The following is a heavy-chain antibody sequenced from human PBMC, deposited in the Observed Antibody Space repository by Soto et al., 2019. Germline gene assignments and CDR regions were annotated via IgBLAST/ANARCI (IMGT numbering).Heavy chain of an antibody. CDR1: GFTFSSYV. CDR2: ISGSGGST. J-gene: IGHJ4*02. Sequence: GGSLRLSCAASGFTFSSYVMSWVRQAPGKGLEWVSGISGSGGSTYYSDSVKGRFTISRDNSKNTLYLQMNSLRAEDTAIYYCAKERRDGYNYGFDYWGQGTLVTVSS. D-gene: IGHD5-12*01. V-gene: IGHV3-23*01. CDR3: AKERRDGYNYGFDY.